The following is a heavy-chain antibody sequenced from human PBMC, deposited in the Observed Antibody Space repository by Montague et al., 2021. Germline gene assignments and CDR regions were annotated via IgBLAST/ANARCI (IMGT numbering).Heavy chain of an antibody. CDR3: AKQDYFVSGTSYKGFDP. V-gene: IGHV4-59*08. CDR2: MFYGGAT. CDR1: RGSIFHAH. D-gene: IGHD3-10*01. J-gene: IGHJ5*02. Sequence: SQTLSLTCTVYRGSIFHAHWSWVRQPPGKGLEWLGSMFYGGATSNNPSLKSRVTMSIDTSTNQFSLKLSFVTAADTAVYYCAKQDYFVSGTSYKGFDPWGQGILVTVSS.